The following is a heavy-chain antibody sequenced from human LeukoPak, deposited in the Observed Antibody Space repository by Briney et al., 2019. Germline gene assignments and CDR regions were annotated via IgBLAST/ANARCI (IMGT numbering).Heavy chain of an antibody. CDR1: GGSFSGYY. V-gene: IGHV4-34*01. J-gene: IGHJ4*02. Sequence: SETLSLTCAVYGGSFSGYYWSWIRQPPGKGLEWIGEINHSGSTTYNPSLKSRVTISVDTSKNQFSLKLSSVTAADTAVYYCARAISQSGYFDYWGQGTLVTVSS. CDR3: ARAISQSGYFDY. CDR2: INHSGST. D-gene: IGHD3-10*01.